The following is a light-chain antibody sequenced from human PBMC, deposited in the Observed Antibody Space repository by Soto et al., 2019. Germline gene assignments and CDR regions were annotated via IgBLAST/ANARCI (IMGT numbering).Light chain of an antibody. CDR1: QSVSSNY. Sequence: EIVLTQSPGTLSLSPGERATLSCRASQSVSSNYLAWYQQKPGQAPRLLIYGASSRATGIPDRFSGSGSGTDFTLTISRLEPEGFSLYYRQQHGNLPRTFGQGTKVEIK. V-gene: IGKV3-20*01. CDR3: QQHGNLPRT. CDR2: GAS. J-gene: IGKJ1*01.